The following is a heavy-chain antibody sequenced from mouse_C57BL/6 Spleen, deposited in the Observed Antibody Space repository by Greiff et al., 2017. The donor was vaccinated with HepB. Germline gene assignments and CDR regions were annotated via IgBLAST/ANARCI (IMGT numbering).Heavy chain of an antibody. V-gene: IGHV1-5*01. CDR2: IYPGNSDT. J-gene: IGHJ4*01. D-gene: IGHD1-1*01. Sequence: VQLQQSGTVLARPGASVKMSCKTSGYTFTSYWMHWVKQRPGQGLEWIGAIYPGNSDTSYNQKFKGKAKLTAVTSASTAYMELSSLTNEDSAVDYCTRRGTTTVVGAMDYWGQGTSVTVSS. CDR1: GYTFTSYW. CDR3: TRRGTTTVVGAMDY.